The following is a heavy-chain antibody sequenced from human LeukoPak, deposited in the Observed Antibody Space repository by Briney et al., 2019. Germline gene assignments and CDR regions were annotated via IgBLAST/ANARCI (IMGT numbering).Heavy chain of an antibody. Sequence: GGSLRLSCAASGFTFSSYAIHWVRQAPGKGLEWVAVISYDGSNKYYADSVKGRFTISRDNSKNTLYLQMNSLRAEDTAVYYCARTYPDLHAFDIWGQGTMVTVSS. D-gene: IGHD1-14*01. CDR1: GFTFSSYA. J-gene: IGHJ3*02. V-gene: IGHV3-30*04. CDR2: ISYDGSNK. CDR3: ARTYPDLHAFDI.